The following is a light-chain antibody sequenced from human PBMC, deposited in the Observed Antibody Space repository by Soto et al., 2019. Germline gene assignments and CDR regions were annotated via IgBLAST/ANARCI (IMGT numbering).Light chain of an antibody. CDR1: QNINKN. CDR2: EAS. J-gene: IGKJ2*01. V-gene: IGKV1-39*01. Sequence: DIQMSQSPSSLSASVGDSVTISCRASQNINKNLNWYQQKSGKAPSLLIYEASTFQSGVPSRFSGSGSGTDFTLAITNLQPEDFATYYCQQSFHTPYTFGPGTKLEIK. CDR3: QQSFHTPYT.